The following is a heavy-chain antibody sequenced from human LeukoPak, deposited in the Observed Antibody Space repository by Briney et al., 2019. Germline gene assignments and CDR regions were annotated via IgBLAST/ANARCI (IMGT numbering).Heavy chain of an antibody. CDR2: IIPIFGTA. CDR1: GGTFSSYA. V-gene: IGHV1-69*13. J-gene: IGHJ6*02. D-gene: IGHD2-15*01. CDR3: ARNGPSGGSYHRPYYYYGMDV. Sequence: ASVKVSCKASGGTFSSYAISWVRQATGQGLEWMGGIIPIFGTANYAQKFQGRVTITADESMSTAYMGLSSLRSEDTAVYYCARNGPSGGSYHRPYYYYGMDVWGQGTTVTVSS.